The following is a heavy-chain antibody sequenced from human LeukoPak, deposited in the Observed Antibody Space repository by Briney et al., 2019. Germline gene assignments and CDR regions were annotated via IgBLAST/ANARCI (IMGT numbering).Heavy chain of an antibody. V-gene: IGHV3-23*01. D-gene: IGHD6-13*01. Sequence: QAGGSLRLSCAASGFTFSSYAMSWVRQAPGKGLEGVSAISGSGGSTYYADSVKGRFTISRDNSKNTLYLQMNSLRAEDTAVYYCAKAQYSRRPGWFDPWGQGTLVTVSS. J-gene: IGHJ5*02. CDR1: GFTFSSYA. CDR3: AKAQYSRRPGWFDP. CDR2: ISGSGGST.